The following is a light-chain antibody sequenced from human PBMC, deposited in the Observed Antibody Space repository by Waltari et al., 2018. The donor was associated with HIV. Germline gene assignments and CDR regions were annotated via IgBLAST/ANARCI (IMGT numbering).Light chain of an antibody. CDR1: KLGSKY. Sequence: SYELTQPPSVSVSPGQTASISCSGDKLGSKYASWYQQKPGQSPVLVIYQDTKRPSGIPERFSGSNSGNTATLTISGTQAMDEADYYCQAWDSSTDNYGFGTGTKVTVL. J-gene: IGLJ1*01. CDR2: QDT. CDR3: QAWDSSTDNYG. V-gene: IGLV3-1*01.